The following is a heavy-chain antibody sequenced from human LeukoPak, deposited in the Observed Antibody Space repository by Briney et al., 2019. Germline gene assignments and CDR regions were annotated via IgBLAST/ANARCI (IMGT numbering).Heavy chain of an antibody. V-gene: IGHV4-61*02. D-gene: IGHD3-9*01. Sequence: PSDPLSLTCSVSGAFINRGNHYWRWIRQPAGKGLEWLERIFTSGSTNYNPSLKSRVIISLDTSKNHFSLKLTSVTASDTAVYYCARVTGYTIEDYFDYWGQGTLVTVSS. CDR1: GAFINRGNHY. J-gene: IGHJ4*02. CDR2: IFTSGST. CDR3: ARVTGYTIEDYFDY.